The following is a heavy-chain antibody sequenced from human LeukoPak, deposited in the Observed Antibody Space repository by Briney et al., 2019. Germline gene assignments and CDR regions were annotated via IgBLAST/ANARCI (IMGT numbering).Heavy chain of an antibody. CDR1: GGSISSGDYY. CDR3: ARQDIVVVPAAIGWFDP. V-gene: IGHV4-30-4*08. CDR2: IYYSGST. D-gene: IGHD2-2*02. J-gene: IGHJ5*02. Sequence: PSQTLSLTCTVSGGSISSGDYYWSWIRQPPGKGLEWIGYIYYSGSTYYNPSLKSRVTISVDTSKNQFSLKLSSVTAADTAVYYCARQDIVVVPAAIGWFDPWGQGTLVTVSS.